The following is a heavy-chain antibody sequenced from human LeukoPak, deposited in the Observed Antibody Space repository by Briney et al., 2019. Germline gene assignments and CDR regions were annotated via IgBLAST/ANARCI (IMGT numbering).Heavy chain of an antibody. CDR1: GGSISSDDYY. J-gene: IGHJ4*02. V-gene: IGHV4-30-4*08. CDR3: ARVDYYDSSGLLAYYFDY. Sequence: SQTLSLTCTASGGSISSDDYYWSWIRQPPGKGLEWIIYIYYSGSTYYNPSLRSRVTLSVDTSKNQFALKLSSVTAADTAVYYCARVDYYDSSGLLAYYFDYWGQGTLVTMSS. CDR2: IYYSGST. D-gene: IGHD3-22*01.